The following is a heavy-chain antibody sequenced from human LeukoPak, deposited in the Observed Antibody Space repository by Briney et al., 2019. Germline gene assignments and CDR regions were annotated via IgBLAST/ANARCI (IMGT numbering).Heavy chain of an antibody. CDR3: ARSYSSSSPCYFDY. V-gene: IGHV4-34*01. CDR1: GGSFSGYY. CDR2: INHSGST. D-gene: IGHD6-6*01. Sequence: PSETLSLTCAVYGGSFSGYYWSWIRQPPGKGLEWIGEINHSGSTNYNSSLKSRVTISVDTSKNQFSLKLSSVTAADTAVYYCARSYSSSSPCYFDYWGQGTLVTVSS. J-gene: IGHJ4*02.